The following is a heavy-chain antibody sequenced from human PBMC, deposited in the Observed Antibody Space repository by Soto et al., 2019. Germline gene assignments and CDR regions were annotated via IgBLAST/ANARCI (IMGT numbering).Heavy chain of an antibody. J-gene: IGHJ4*02. CDR2: ISGSGGST. V-gene: IGHV3-23*01. CDR3: EKVPTQLFGADDY. Sequence: EVQLLESGGGLVQPGGSLRLSCAASGFTFSSYAMSWVRQAPGKGLEWVSAISGSGGSTYYADSVKGRFTISRDNSKNTLYLQMNSLRAEDTAVYYCEKVPTQLFGADDYWGQGTLVTVSS. CDR1: GFTFSSYA. D-gene: IGHD3-10*02.